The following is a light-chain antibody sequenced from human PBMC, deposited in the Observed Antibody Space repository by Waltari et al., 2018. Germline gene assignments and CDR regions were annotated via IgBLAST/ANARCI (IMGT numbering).Light chain of an antibody. J-gene: IGKJ3*01. CDR1: QGVSNY. Sequence: EILLTQSPATLSSSPGERATLSWRASQGVSNYLAWYQQKPCQAPRLLISAASNRATGTPASFSGSGSGTDFTLTISSLDPEDFAVYYCQHRRNWQGTFGPGTKVDI. CDR2: AAS. CDR3: QHRRNWQGT. V-gene: IGKV3-11*01.